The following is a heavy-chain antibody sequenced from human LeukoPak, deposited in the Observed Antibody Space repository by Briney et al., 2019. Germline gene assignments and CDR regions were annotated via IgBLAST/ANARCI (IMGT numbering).Heavy chain of an antibody. D-gene: IGHD3-22*01. CDR3: ARSERIIMILGGAFDI. V-gene: IGHV4-59*08. J-gene: IGHJ3*02. Sequence: SETLSLTCTVSGDSISSYYWSWIRQPPGKGLERIGYIYYSGSTNYSPSLKSRVTISVDTSKNQFSLKLSSVTAADTAVYYCARSERIIMILGGAFDIWGQGTVVTVSS. CDR2: IYYSGST. CDR1: GDSISSYY.